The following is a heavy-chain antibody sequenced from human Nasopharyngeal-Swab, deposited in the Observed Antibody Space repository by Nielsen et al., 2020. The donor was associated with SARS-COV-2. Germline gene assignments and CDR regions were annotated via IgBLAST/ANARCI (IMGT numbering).Heavy chain of an antibody. CDR3: ARGGYGDLLFLFDY. CDR1: GFTFDDYT. V-gene: IGHV3-43*01. Sequence: GGSLRLSCAASGFTFDDYTMHWVRQAPGKGLEWVSLISWDGGSTYYADSVKGRFTISRDNSKNSLYLQMNSLRTEDTALYYCARGGYGDLLFLFDYWGQGTLVTVSS. D-gene: IGHD4-17*01. J-gene: IGHJ4*02. CDR2: ISWDGGST.